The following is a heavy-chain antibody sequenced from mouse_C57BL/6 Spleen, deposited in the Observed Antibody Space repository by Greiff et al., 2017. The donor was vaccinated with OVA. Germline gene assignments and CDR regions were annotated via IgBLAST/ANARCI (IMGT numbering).Heavy chain of an antibody. CDR1: GYTFTSYW. Sequence: VQLQQPGAELVKPGASVKLSCKASGYTFTSYWMQWVKQRPGQGLEWIGEIDPSDSYTNYNQKFKGKATLTVDTSSSTAYMQLSSLTSEDSAVYYCARGGYGSSYDYAMDYWGQGTSVTVSS. CDR2: IDPSDSYT. D-gene: IGHD1-1*01. CDR3: ARGGYGSSYDYAMDY. V-gene: IGHV1-50*01. J-gene: IGHJ4*01.